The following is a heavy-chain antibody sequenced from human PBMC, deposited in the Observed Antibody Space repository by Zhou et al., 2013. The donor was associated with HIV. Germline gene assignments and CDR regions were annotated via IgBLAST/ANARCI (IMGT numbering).Heavy chain of an antibody. CDR2: INPNSGGT. CDR1: GYTFTGYY. CDR3: ARGGVVVPAAIDRRDAFDI. Sequence: QVQLVQSGPEMKRPRASVKVSCKASGYTFTGYYMHWVRQAPGQGLEWMGWINPNSGGTNYAQKFQGRVTMTRDTSISTAYMELSRLRSDDTAVYYCARGGVVVPAAIDRRDAFDIWGQGTMVTVSS. D-gene: IGHD2-2*01. J-gene: IGHJ3*02. V-gene: IGHV1-2*02.